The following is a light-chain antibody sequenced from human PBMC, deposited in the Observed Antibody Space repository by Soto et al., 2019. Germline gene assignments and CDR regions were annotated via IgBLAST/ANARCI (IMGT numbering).Light chain of an antibody. CDR3: QQRSNWPPLYT. V-gene: IGKV3-11*01. J-gene: IGKJ2*01. CDR1: QSVSSY. Sequence: EIVLTQSPATLSLSPGERATLSCRASQSVSSYLAWYQQKPGQAPRLLIYDASNRATGIPARFSGSGSGTDFISTISTLEPEDFAVYDCQQRSNWPPLYTFGQGTKLEIK. CDR2: DAS.